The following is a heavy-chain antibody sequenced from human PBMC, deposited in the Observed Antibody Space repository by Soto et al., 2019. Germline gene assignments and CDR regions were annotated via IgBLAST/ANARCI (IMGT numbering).Heavy chain of an antibody. V-gene: IGHV1-69*01. CDR2: IIPIFGTA. J-gene: IGHJ4*02. D-gene: IGHD1-1*01. CDR1: GGTFSSYA. Sequence: QVQLVQSGAEVKKPGSSVKVSCKASGGTFSSYAISWVRQAPGQVLEWMGGIIPIFGTANYEQKCHGRVTLTADESTSTAYMELSSLRSEDTAVYYCAGVSSVQLEMDYWGQGTLVTVSS. CDR3: AGVSSVQLEMDY.